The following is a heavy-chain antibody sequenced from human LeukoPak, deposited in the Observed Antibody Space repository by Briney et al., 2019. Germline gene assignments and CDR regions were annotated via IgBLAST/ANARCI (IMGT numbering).Heavy chain of an antibody. CDR3: ARAEETTWGIDP. CDR1: GFTVSSNY. V-gene: IGHV3-48*01. CDR2: INSNSDDI. J-gene: IGHJ5*02. Sequence: GGSLRLSCAASGFTVSSNYMSWVLQAPGKGLEWLSYINSNSDDIYHADSVKGRFTVSRDNAKNSLYLQMNNLRAEDTAVYYCARAEETTWGIDPWGQGTLVTVSS. D-gene: IGHD3-16*01.